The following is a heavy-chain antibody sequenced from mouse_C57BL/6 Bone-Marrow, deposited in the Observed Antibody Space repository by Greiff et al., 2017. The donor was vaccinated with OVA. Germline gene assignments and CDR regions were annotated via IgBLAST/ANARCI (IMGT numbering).Heavy chain of an antibody. V-gene: IGHV2-9*02. J-gene: IGHJ1*01. CDR3: ARPSYYGSSWYFDV. CDR2: IWAGGST. Sequence: QVHVKQSGPGLVAPSQSLSITCTVSGFSLTSYGVHWVRQPPGKGLEWLGVIWAGGSTNYNSALMSRLSISKDNSKSQVFLKMNSLQTDDTAMYYCARPSYYGSSWYFDVWGAGTTVTVSS. D-gene: IGHD1-1*01. CDR1: GFSLTSYG.